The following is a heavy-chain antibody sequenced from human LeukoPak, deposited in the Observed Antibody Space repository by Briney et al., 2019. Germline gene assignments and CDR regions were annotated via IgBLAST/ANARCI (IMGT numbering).Heavy chain of an antibody. Sequence: GASVKVSCKASGGTFSSYAISWVRQAPGQGLEWMGRIIPILGIANYAQKFQGRVTITADKSTSTAYMELSSLRSEDTAVYYCARVNGVVATPHYGMDVWGQGTTVTVSS. J-gene: IGHJ6*02. V-gene: IGHV1-69*04. D-gene: IGHD5-12*01. CDR3: ARVNGVVATPHYGMDV. CDR2: IIPILGIA. CDR1: GGTFSSYA.